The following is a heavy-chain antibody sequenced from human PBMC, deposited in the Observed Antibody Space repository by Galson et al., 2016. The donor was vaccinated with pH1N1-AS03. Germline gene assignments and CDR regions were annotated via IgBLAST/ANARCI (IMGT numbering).Heavy chain of an antibody. Sequence: SETLSLTCTISGDSFSNYYWSWIRETPGRGLEWIGYIYYTGNTKNNPSLESRVIISLDTSKNQFSLTLKSVTAADPAVYYCARAGPSGYADFDYWSQGILVTVSS. CDR2: IYYTGNT. CDR1: GDSFSNYY. D-gene: IGHD3-22*01. CDR3: ARAGPSGYADFDY. V-gene: IGHV4-59*01. J-gene: IGHJ4*02.